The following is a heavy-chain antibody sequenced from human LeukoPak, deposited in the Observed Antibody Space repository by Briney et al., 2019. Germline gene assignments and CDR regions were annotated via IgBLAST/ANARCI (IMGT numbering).Heavy chain of an antibody. CDR3: ARGGDSSGYYPADAFDI. J-gene: IGHJ3*02. CDR1: GYTFTSHG. D-gene: IGHD3-22*01. CDR2: ISAYNGNT. Sequence: GASVKVSCKASGYTFTSHGISWVRQAPGQGLEWMGWISAYNGNTNYAQKLQGRVTMTSDTSTSTAYMELRSLRSDDTAVYYCARGGDSSGYYPADAFDIWGQGTMVTVSS. V-gene: IGHV1-18*01.